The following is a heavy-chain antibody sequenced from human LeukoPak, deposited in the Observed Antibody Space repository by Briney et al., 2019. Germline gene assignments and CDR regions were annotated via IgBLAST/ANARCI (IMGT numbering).Heavy chain of an antibody. Sequence: PSETLSLTCTVSGGSISSYYWSWIRQPAGKGLEWIGRIYTSGSTNYNPSLKSRVTMSVDTSKNQFSLKLSSVTAADTAVYYCARDQSYDILTGYYISAFDIWGQGTMVTVSS. CDR2: IYTSGST. J-gene: IGHJ3*02. V-gene: IGHV4-4*07. D-gene: IGHD3-9*01. CDR3: ARDQSYDILTGYYISAFDI. CDR1: GGSISSYY.